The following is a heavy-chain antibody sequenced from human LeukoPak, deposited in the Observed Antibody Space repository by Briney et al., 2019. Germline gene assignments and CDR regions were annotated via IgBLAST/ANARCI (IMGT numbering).Heavy chain of an antibody. J-gene: IGHJ6*02. CDR1: GFTFSSYA. CDR3: AKGRYFDWLDYYGMDV. D-gene: IGHD3-9*01. Sequence: GGSLRLSCAASGFTFSSYAMSWVRQAPGKGLEWVSVISGSGGSTYYADSVKGRFTISRDNSKNTLYLQMNSLRAEDTAVYYCAKGRYFDWLDYYGMDVWGQGTTVTVSS. V-gene: IGHV3-23*01. CDR2: ISGSGGST.